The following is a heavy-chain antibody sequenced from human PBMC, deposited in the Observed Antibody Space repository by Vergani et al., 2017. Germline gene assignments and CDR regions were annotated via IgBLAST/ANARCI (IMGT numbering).Heavy chain of an antibody. V-gene: IGHV3-33*01. J-gene: IGHJ6*02. CDR3: ARDYFLSSEYYYYGMDV. D-gene: IGHD3-9*01. CDR1: GFTFSSYG. CDR2: IWYDGSNK. Sequence: QVQLVESGGGVVQPGRSLRLSCAASGFTFSSYGMHWVRQAPGKGLEWVAVIWYDGSNKYYADSVKGRFTISRDNSKNTLYLQMNSLRAEDTAVYYCARDYFLSSEYYYYGMDVWGQGTTVTVSS.